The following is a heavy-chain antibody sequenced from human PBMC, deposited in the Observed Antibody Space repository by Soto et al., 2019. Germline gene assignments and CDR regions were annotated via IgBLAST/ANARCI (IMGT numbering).Heavy chain of an antibody. CDR1: GHTFTGHH. CDR2: IDLDIGDT. Sequence: VASVKVSCKASGHTFTGHHMHWVRQAPGQGLEWMGLIDLDIGDTKYAQKFQGRVTSTSDTSITTAYMELRGLRSDDTAVHYCALDPKGTAGFDYWGQGTLVTVSS. V-gene: IGHV1-2*02. D-gene: IGHD2-21*02. J-gene: IGHJ4*02. CDR3: ALDPKGTAGFDY.